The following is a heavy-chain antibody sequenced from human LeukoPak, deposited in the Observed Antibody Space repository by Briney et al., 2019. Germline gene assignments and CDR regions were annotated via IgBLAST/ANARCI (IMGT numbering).Heavy chain of an antibody. CDR1: GYTFTSYG. J-gene: IGHJ3*02. CDR2: ISAYNGNT. D-gene: IGHD4-23*01. V-gene: IGHV1-18*01. Sequence: ASVKVSCKASGYTFTSYGISWVRQAPGQGLEWMGWISAYNGNTNYAQKLQGRVTMTTDTSTSTAYMELSSLRSEDTAVYYCARDPAYGGKGDAFDIWGQGTMVTVSS. CDR3: ARDPAYGGKGDAFDI.